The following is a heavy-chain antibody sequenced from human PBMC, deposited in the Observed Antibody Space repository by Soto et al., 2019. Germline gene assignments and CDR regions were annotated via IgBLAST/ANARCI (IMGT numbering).Heavy chain of an antibody. J-gene: IGHJ4*02. D-gene: IGHD2-21*02. V-gene: IGHV3-23*01. CDR1: RFTFGGYA. Sequence: PXGSLRLSCSASRFTFGGYAMSWVRQAPGKGLEWVSGITGNAANTVYADSVKGRFTISRDNSKNALYLQLNSLRAEGTAVYFCAKAARDCGGDCYSSYFDSWGQGALVTVSS. CDR3: AKAARDCGGDCYSSYFDS. CDR2: ITGNAANT.